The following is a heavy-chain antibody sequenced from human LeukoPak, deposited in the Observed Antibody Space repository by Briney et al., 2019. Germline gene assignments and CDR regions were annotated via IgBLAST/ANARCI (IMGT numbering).Heavy chain of an antibody. J-gene: IGHJ4*02. V-gene: IGHV3-23*01. D-gene: IGHD6-19*01. CDR1: GFTFSSYS. CDR3: AKLHSSGWYGGYFDY. CDR2: IGGSGGST. Sequence: GGSLRLSCAASGFTFSSYSMNWVRQAPGKGLEWVSAIGGSGGSTYYADSVKGRFTISRDNSKNTLYLQMNSLRAEDTAVYYCAKLHSSGWYGGYFDYWGQGTLVTVSS.